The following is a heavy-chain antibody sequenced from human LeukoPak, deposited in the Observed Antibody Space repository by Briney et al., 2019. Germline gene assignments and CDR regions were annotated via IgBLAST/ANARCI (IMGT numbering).Heavy chain of an antibody. D-gene: IGHD3-22*01. Sequence: PSETLSLTCTVSGGSISSYYWSSIRQPPGKGLEWIGYIYYSGSTNYNPSLKSRVTISVDTSKNQFSLKLSSVTAADTAVYYCARAVLPTYYYDSSGEGYAFDIWGQGTMVTVSS. CDR2: IYYSGST. CDR1: GGSISSYY. J-gene: IGHJ3*02. CDR3: ARAVLPTYYYDSSGEGYAFDI. V-gene: IGHV4-59*01.